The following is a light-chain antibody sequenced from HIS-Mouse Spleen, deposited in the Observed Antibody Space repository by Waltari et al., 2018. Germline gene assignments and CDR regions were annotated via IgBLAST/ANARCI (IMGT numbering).Light chain of an antibody. CDR2: EGS. CDR1: SSDVGSSNL. CDR3: CSYAGSSTWV. J-gene: IGLJ3*02. V-gene: IGLV2-23*01. Sequence: QSALTPPASVSGSPGQSTPISCPGTSSDVGSSNLVSWYQQHPGKAPKLMIYEGSKRPSGVSNRFSGSKSGNTASLTISGLQAEDEADYYCCSYAGSSTWVFGGGTKLTVL.